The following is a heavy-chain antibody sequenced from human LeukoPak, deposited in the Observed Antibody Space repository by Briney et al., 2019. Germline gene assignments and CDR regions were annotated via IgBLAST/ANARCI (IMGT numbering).Heavy chain of an antibody. Sequence: GGSLRLSCAASGFTFSSYAMSWVRQAPGKGLEWVSAISGSGGSTYYADSVKGRFTISRDNSKNTLYLQMNSLRAEDTAVYYCARIAAAGTGGFWFDYWGQGTLVTVSS. J-gene: IGHJ4*02. V-gene: IGHV3-23*01. D-gene: IGHD6-13*01. CDR2: ISGSGGST. CDR1: GFTFSSYA. CDR3: ARIAAAGTGGFWFDY.